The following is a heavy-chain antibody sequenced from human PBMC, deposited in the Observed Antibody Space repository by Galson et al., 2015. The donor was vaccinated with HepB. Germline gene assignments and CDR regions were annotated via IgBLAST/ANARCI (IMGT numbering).Heavy chain of an antibody. CDR3: ATYAEAAERNH. D-gene: IGHD6-13*01. V-gene: IGHV1-3*01. Sequence: SVKVSCKDSGYMFTNYAIHWVRQAPGQRPEWMGWVAHDGDTRYSQRFQGRVTLTRDTSASIAYMEVSSLTSEDTAIYYCATYAEAAERNHWGQGTLVTVSS. CDR1: GYMFTNYA. CDR2: VAHDGDT. J-gene: IGHJ5*02.